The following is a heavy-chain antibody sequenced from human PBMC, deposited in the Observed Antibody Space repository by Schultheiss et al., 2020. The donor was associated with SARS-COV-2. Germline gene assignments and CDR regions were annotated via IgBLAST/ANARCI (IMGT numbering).Heavy chain of an antibody. Sequence: GGSLRLSCAASGFTFSSYGIHWVRQAPGKGLEWVAVISYDGSNKYYADSVKGRFTISRDNSKNTLYLQMNSLRAEDTAVYYCAKDRFTIVGGSLKYYYYGMDVWGQGTTVTVSS. D-gene: IGHD1-26*01. CDR2: ISYDGSNK. J-gene: IGHJ6*02. CDR3: AKDRFTIVGGSLKYYYYGMDV. CDR1: GFTFSSYG. V-gene: IGHV3-30*19.